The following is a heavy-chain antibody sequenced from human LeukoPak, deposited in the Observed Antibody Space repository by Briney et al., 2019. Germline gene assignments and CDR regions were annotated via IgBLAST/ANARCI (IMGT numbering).Heavy chain of an antibody. CDR3: ARVDFDWLFDY. J-gene: IGHJ4*02. CDR2: IYYSGST. V-gene: IGHV4-59*01. D-gene: IGHD3-9*01. CDR1: GGSISSYY. Sequence: PSETLSLTCTVSGGSISSYYWSWIRQPPGKGLEWIGYIYYSGSTNYNPSLKSRVTISVDTSKNQFSLKLSSVTAADTAVYCCARVDFDWLFDYWGQGTLVTVSS.